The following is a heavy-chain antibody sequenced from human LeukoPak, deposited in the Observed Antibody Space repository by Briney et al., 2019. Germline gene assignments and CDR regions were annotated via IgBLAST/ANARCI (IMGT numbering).Heavy chain of an antibody. CDR3: GRDTDFDY. CDR1: GFIFSSYS. CDR2: ISSSLSYI. Sequence: GGSLRLSCAASGFIFSSYSMSWVRQAPGKGLEWVSSISSSLSYIYYADSVKGRFTISRDNAKNSLYLQMNSLRAEDTAVYYCGRDTDFDYWGQGTLVTVSS. V-gene: IGHV3-21*01. J-gene: IGHJ4*02.